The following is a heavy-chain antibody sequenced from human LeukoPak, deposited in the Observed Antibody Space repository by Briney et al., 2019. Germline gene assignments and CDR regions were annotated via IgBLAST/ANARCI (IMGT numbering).Heavy chain of an antibody. CDR1: GFTFSSYG. Sequence: GGSLRLSCAASGFTFSSYGMHWVRQAAGKGLEWVAVIWYDGSNKFYADSVKGRFTISRDNSKNTLYLQMNSLRAEDTAVYYCAKSQDRRNWNYDYWGQGTLVTVSS. CDR3: AKSQDRRNWNYDY. CDR2: IWYDGSNK. V-gene: IGHV3-33*06. J-gene: IGHJ4*02. D-gene: IGHD1-7*01.